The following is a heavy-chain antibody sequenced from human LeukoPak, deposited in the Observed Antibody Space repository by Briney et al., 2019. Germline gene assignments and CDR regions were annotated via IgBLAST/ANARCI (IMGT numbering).Heavy chain of an antibody. J-gene: IGHJ2*01. D-gene: IGHD5-24*01. CDR1: GGSFSGYY. CDR3: ARSGRDGYNWLKYFDL. CDR2: INHSGST. Sequence: SETLSLTCAVYGGSFSGYYWSWIRQPPGKGLEWIGEINHSGSTNYNPSLKSRVTISVDTSKNQFSLKLSSVTAADTAVYYCARSGRDGYNWLKYFDLWGRGTLVTVSS. V-gene: IGHV4-34*01.